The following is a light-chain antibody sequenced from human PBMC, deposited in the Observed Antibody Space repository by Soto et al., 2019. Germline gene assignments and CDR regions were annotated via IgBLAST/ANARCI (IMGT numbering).Light chain of an antibody. V-gene: IGLV1-40*01. CDR3: QTYDSSLSGLFV. J-gene: IGLJ1*01. Sequence: VLTQPPSVSGAPGQRVTISCTGSSSNIGAGYDVHWYQQLPGTAPKLLIFGNGNRPSGVPDRFSGSKSDTSASLAITGLQAEDEADYYCQTYDSSLSGLFVFGTGTKVTV. CDR1: SSNIGAGYD. CDR2: GNG.